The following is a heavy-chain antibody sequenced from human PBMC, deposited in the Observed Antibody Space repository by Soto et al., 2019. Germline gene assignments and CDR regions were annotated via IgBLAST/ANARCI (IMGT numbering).Heavy chain of an antibody. D-gene: IGHD6-19*01. J-gene: IGHJ6*02. CDR3: AKRYSSAWGAGMDV. Sequence: EVQVLESGGGLVQPGGSLRLSCAASGFTFNSFHMNWVRQAPGKGLEWVSTIGGGGGDINYADSVKGRFTISRDNSKNTLHLQMNGLRDEDTAIYYCAKRYSSAWGAGMDVWGQGTTVTVSS. CDR2: IGGGGGDI. CDR1: GFTFNSFH. V-gene: IGHV3-23*01.